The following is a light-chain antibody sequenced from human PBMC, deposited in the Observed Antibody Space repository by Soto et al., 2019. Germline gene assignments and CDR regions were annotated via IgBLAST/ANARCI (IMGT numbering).Light chain of an antibody. CDR1: QSVSSTY. Sequence: EIVLTQSPGTLSLFPGERATLSCRASQSVSSTYFAWYPQKPDEPPSLLIYGAYIRATGVPDRFSGSGCGTDLTLTISSLETEHFAVYYCDMYDSSPPEFTFGPGTTVEIK. CDR3: DMYDSSPPEFT. CDR2: GAY. V-gene: IGKV3-20*01. J-gene: IGKJ3*01.